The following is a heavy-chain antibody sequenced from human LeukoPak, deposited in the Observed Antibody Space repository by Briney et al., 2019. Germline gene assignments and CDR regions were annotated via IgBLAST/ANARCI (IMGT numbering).Heavy chain of an antibody. CDR1: GFTFSDYY. CDR3: ARVRDENWFDP. J-gene: IGHJ5*02. V-gene: IGHV3-11*04. Sequence: SGGSLRLSCAASGFTFSDYYMSWIPEAPGKGLEWVSYISSSGSTIYYADSVKGRFTISRDNAKNSPYLQMNSLRAEDTAVYYCARVRDENWFDPWGQGTLVTVSS. CDR2: ISSSGSTI.